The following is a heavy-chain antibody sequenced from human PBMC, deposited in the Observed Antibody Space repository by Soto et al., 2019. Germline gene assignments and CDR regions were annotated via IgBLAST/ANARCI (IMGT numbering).Heavy chain of an antibody. CDR2: IYWDDDK. CDR3: AYLPCSGGSCYWFSYSGMDV. Sequence: QITLKESGPTLVKPTQTLTLTCTFSGFSLSTSGVGVAWIRQPPGKALEWLALIYWDDDKRYRPSLETRLTITKDTSKNQVVLTMTNVDSVDTATYYFAYLPCSGGSCYWFSYSGMDVWGQGTTVIVSS. V-gene: IGHV2-5*02. CDR1: GFSLSTSGVG. D-gene: IGHD2-15*01. J-gene: IGHJ6*02.